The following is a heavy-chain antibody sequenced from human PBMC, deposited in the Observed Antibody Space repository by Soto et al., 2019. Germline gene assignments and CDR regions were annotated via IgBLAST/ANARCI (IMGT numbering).Heavy chain of an antibody. Sequence: QLQLQESGPGLVKPSETLSLTCTVSGGSISSSSYYWGWIRQPPGKGLEWIGSIYYSGSTYYNPSLKSRVTISVDTSKNQFSLTLSSVTAADTAVYYCARMVYGDYVPFFDYWGQGTLVTVSS. J-gene: IGHJ4*02. V-gene: IGHV4-39*01. CDR1: GGSISSSSYY. CDR3: ARMVYGDYVPFFDY. D-gene: IGHD4-17*01. CDR2: IYYSGST.